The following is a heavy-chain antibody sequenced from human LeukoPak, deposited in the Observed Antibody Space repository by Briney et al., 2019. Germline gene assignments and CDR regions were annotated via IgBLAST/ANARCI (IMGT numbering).Heavy chain of an antibody. D-gene: IGHD3-22*01. Sequence: PSETLSLTCTVSGDSISSYYWSWIRQPPGKGLEWIGHIYTSGNTDYSPSLKSRVTISADTSKNQSSLKLNSVSAADTAVYYCARRRSGYSHFDYWGQGTLVAVSS. CDR1: GDSISSYY. V-gene: IGHV4-4*09. CDR2: IYTSGNT. CDR3: ARRRSGYSHFDY. J-gene: IGHJ4*02.